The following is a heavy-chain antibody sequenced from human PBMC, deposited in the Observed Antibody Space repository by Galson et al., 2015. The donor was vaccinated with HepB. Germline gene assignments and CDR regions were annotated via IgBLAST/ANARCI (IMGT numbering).Heavy chain of an antibody. V-gene: IGHV4-34*01. CDR2: IYHSGST. CDR1: GGSFSDSY. CDR3: ARLTVTTNYYYYYGMDV. D-gene: IGHD4-17*01. J-gene: IGHJ6*02. Sequence: SETLSLTCAVYGGSFSDSYWSWIRQPPGKGLEWIGEIYHSGSTNYNPSLKSRVTISVDKSKNQFSLKLSSVTAADTAVYYCARLTVTTNYYYYYGMDVWGQGTTVTVSS.